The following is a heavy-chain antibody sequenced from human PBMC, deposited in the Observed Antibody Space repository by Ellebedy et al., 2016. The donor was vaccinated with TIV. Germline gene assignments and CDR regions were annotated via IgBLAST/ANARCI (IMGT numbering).Heavy chain of an antibody. D-gene: IGHD3-10*01. J-gene: IGHJ4*02. Sequence: GGSLRLSCAASGFTFSDYYMSWIRQAPGKGLEWVSAISNSGDSTFYADSVKGRFTISRDESKNTLYLQMNSLRAEDTAVYHCARDNRGYFGSGSYPFDYWGQGTLVTVSS. CDR3: ARDNRGYFGSGSYPFDY. V-gene: IGHV3-23*01. CDR1: GFTFSDYY. CDR2: ISNSGDST.